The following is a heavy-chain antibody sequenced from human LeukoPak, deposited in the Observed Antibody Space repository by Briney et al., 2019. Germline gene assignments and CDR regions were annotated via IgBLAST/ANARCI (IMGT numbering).Heavy chain of an antibody. D-gene: IGHD6-19*01. V-gene: IGHV1-8*01. CDR2: MNPNSGNT. Sequence: ASVKVSCKASGYTFTSYDINWVRQATGQGLEWMGWMNPNSGNTGYAQKFQGRVTMTRNTSISTAYMELSSLRSEDTAVYYCARGNPMSVAGTLEAFDIWGQGTMVTVSS. CDR3: ARGNPMSVAGTLEAFDI. J-gene: IGHJ3*02. CDR1: GYTFTSYD.